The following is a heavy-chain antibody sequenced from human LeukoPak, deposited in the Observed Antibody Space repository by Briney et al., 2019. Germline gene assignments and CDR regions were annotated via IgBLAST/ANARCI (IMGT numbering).Heavy chain of an antibody. Sequence: SETLSLTCADPDDSFSRHNRTWIPHPPGEGLEWFGYIAYIGSTNYTHSLKGRFTISIDNSKNQFSLKLSSVSAEDTAVYYCARDLVTVTKGIDIWGQGTMVSVSS. D-gene: IGHD4-17*01. CDR2: IAYIGST. CDR1: DDSFSRHN. V-gene: IGHV4-59*11. CDR3: ARDLVTVTKGIDI. J-gene: IGHJ3*02.